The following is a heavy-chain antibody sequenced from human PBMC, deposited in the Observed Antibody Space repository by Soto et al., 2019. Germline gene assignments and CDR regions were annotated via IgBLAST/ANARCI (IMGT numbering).Heavy chain of an antibody. Sequence: EVQLVESGGGLVQPGGSLRLSCAASGFTFSSYDMYWARQATGKGLEWVSTIGTAGDTYYPGSVKGRFTISRENAKNSLYLQMNSLRAEDTAVYYCARGGTTVVTPIDYWRQGTLVTVSS. CDR3: ARGGTTVVTPIDY. V-gene: IGHV3-13*01. CDR1: GFTFSSYD. J-gene: IGHJ4*02. CDR2: IGTAGDT. D-gene: IGHD4-17*01.